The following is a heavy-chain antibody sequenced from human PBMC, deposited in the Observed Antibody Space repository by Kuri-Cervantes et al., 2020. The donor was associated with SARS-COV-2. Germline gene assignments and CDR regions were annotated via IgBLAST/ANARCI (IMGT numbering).Heavy chain of an antibody. CDR1: GFTFTSSA. D-gene: IGHD3-3*01. V-gene: IGHV1-58*02. CDR2: IVVGSGNT. J-gene: IGHJ5*02. Sequence: SVKVSCKASGFTFTSSAMQWVRQARGQRLEWIGWIVVGSGNTNYAQKFQERVTITRDMSTSTAYMELSSLRSEDTAVYYCARDKDFWSGPGVNWFDPWGQGTLVTVSS. CDR3: ARDKDFWSGPGVNWFDP.